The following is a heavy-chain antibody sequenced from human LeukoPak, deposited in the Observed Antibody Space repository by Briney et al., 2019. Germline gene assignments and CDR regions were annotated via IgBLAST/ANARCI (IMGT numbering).Heavy chain of an antibody. J-gene: IGHJ4*02. CDR3: AKAGIVVVIPLDC. D-gene: IGHD3-22*01. CDR2: ISYDGSNK. Sequence: GGSLRLSCAASGFTFSSYGMHWVRLAPGKGLEWVAVISYDGSNKYYADSVKGRFTISRDNSKNTLYLQMNSLRAEDTAVYYCAKAGIVVVIPLDCWGQGTLVTVSP. V-gene: IGHV3-30*18. CDR1: GFTFSSYG.